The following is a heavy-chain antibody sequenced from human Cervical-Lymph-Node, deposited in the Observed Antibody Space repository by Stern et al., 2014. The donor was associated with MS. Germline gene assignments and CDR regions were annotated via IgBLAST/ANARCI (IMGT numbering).Heavy chain of an antibody. D-gene: IGHD6-19*01. Sequence: EEQLVESGGGLVQPGGSLRLSCAPSGFTFSNYAMSWIRQAPGKGLEWISSISGSGGNTVYADSVKGRFTISRDNSKNTLEMQMNSLRAEDSALYYCTKGFTVTGTGYGVDVWGQGTTVTVSS. CDR1: GFTFSNYA. V-gene: IGHV3-23*04. J-gene: IGHJ6*02. CDR2: ISGSGGNT. CDR3: TKGFTVTGTGYGVDV.